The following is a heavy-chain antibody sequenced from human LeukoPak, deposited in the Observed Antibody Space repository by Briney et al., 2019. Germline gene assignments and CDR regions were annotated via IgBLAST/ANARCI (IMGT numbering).Heavy chain of an antibody. V-gene: IGHV1-2*02. J-gene: IGHJ4*02. D-gene: IGHD3-10*01. CDR2: INPNSGVT. CDR3: ARGRIYGSGSQSIDY. CDR1: GYTFTGYY. Sequence: ASVKVSCEASGYTFTGYYMHWVRQAPGQGLEWMGWINPNSGVTNYAQKFQGRVTMTRDTSISTAYMELRSLRSDDTAVYYCARGRIYGSGSQSIDYWGQGTLVTVSS.